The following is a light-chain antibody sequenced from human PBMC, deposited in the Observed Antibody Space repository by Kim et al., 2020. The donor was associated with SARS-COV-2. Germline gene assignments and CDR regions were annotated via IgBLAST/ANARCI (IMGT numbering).Light chain of an antibody. J-gene: IGKJ5*01. CDR2: WAS. Sequence: ATINCKSSQSVLHSSNNKNYLAWYQQRPGQPPKLLIYWASTRESGVPDRFSGSGSGSDFTLTISSLQAEDVAVYHCHQYYSIPITFGQGTRLRLN. CDR3: HQYYSIPIT. CDR1: QSVLHSSNNKNY. V-gene: IGKV4-1*01.